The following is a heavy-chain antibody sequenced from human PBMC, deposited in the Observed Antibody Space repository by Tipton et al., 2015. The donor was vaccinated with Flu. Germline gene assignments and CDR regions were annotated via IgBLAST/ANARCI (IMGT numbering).Heavy chain of an antibody. D-gene: IGHD2-8*01. J-gene: IGHJ2*01. V-gene: IGHV5-51*01. Sequence: QLVQSGAEVKKPGESLQISCKASGYIFTNYRIAWVRQIPGKGLEWMGILYPTDSKTRYSPSFQGQVTISADKSISTAYLQWSSLKASDTAMYYCVRHPYCTNAVCPPGYWYFDLWGRGTLVTVSS. CDR3: VRHPYCTNAVCPPGYWYFDL. CDR2: LYPTDSKT. CDR1: GYIFTNYR.